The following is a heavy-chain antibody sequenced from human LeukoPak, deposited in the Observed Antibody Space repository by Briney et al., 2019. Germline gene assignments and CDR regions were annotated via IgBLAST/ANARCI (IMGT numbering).Heavy chain of an antibody. Sequence: GGSLRLSCAASGFTFSRHWMSWVRQAPGKGLEWVANIKEDGSEKDYVDSVKGRFTISRGNAKNSLYLQMNSLRAEDTAVYYCARGPSYCGGDCYYYFDYWGQGTLVTVSS. V-gene: IGHV3-7*01. D-gene: IGHD2-21*01. J-gene: IGHJ4*02. CDR2: IKEDGSEK. CDR3: ARGPSYCGGDCYYYFDY. CDR1: GFTFSRHW.